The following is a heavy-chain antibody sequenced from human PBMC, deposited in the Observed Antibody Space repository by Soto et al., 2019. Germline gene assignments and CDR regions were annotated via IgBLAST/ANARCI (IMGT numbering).Heavy chain of an antibody. J-gene: IGHJ4*02. V-gene: IGHV3-33*01. CDR2: IWYDGSNK. D-gene: IGHD6-6*01. CDR1: GFTFSSYG. CDR3: ASFPVAYGGYSSSSLSRGPEYYFDY. Sequence: GGSLRLSCAASGFTFSSYGMHWVRQAPGKGLEWVAVIWYDGSNKYYADSVKGRFTISRDNSKNTLYLQMNSLRAEDTAVYYCASFPVAYGGYSSSSLSRGPEYYFDYWGQGTLVTVSS.